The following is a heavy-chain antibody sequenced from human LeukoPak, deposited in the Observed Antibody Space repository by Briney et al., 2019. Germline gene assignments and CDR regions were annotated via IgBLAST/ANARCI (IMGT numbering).Heavy chain of an antibody. CDR3: ARAYCGGDCYSGGGYFDY. CDR1: GGCFSGYY. Sequence: SETLSLTCAVYGGCFSGYYWSWIRQPPGKGLEWIAEINHSGSTNYNPSLKSRLTISVDTSKNQFSLKLSSVTAADTAVYYCARAYCGGDCYSGGGYFDYWGQGTLVTVSS. D-gene: IGHD2-21*02. CDR2: INHSGST. V-gene: IGHV4-34*01. J-gene: IGHJ4*02.